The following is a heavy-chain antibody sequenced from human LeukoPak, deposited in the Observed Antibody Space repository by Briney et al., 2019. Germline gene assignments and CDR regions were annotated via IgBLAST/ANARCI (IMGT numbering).Heavy chain of an antibody. D-gene: IGHD2-15*01. J-gene: IGHJ4*02. V-gene: IGHV1-2*02. CDR2: IDPKSGAT. CDR3: ARVLRVSPAFDY. Sequence: ASVKVSCKASGYTFTGYYMHWVRQAPGQGLEWMAWIDPKSGATNYAQRFQGRVTMTRDTSIITAYMELSRLRSDDTAVYYRARVLRVSPAFDYWGQGTLVTVSS. CDR1: GYTFTGYY.